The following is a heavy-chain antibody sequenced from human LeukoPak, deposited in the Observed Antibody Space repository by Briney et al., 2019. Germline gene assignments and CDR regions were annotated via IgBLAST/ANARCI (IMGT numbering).Heavy chain of an antibody. CDR3: AKVGVVVALNDGFEI. Sequence: GGSLRLSCAASGFTFDDYAFHWVRQAPGKALEWVSLISVDGETTYYADSVKGRFTISRDNSKNFLYLQMDSLRTEDTALYYCAKVGVVVALNDGFEIWGHGTMVTVSS. CDR2: ISVDGETT. CDR1: GFTFDDYA. D-gene: IGHD2-15*01. V-gene: IGHV3-43*02. J-gene: IGHJ3*02.